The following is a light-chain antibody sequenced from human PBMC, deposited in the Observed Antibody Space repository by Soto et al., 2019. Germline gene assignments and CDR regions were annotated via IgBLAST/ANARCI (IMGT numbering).Light chain of an antibody. V-gene: IGKV3-20*01. CDR1: ETVNNNF. Sequence: DIVLTQSPGTLSLSPGERATLSCRASETVNNNFLGWYQQKPGQAPRLLIFAASRRATGIPDRFSGSGSGTDFTLIISRLEPEDFGVYYCQQYGSSPPYTFGQGTKLEIK. CDR3: QQYGSSPPYT. CDR2: AAS. J-gene: IGKJ2*01.